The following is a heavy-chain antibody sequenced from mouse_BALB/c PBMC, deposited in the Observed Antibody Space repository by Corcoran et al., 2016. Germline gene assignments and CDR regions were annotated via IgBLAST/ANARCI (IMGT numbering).Heavy chain of an antibody. CDR1: GYTFTNYG. J-gene: IGHJ4*01. V-gene: IGHV9-3-1*01. Sequence: IQLVQSGPELKKPGETVKISCKASGYTFTNYGMNWVKQAPGKGLKWMGWINTYTGEPTYADDFKGRFAFSLETSASTAYLQINNLKNEDTATYFCARGYYYAMDYWGQGTSVTVSS. CDR2: INTYTGEP. CDR3: ARGYYYAMDY.